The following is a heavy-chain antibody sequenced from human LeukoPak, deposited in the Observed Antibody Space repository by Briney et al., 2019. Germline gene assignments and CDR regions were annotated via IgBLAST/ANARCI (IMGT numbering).Heavy chain of an antibody. CDR2: ISYTGSNK. CDR1: GFTFSSYE. D-gene: IGHD3-10*02. V-gene: IGHV3-48*03. Sequence: GGSLRLSCAASGFTFSSYEVNWVRQAPGKGLEWLSYISYTGSNKYYADSVKGRFTISRDNVKNSLYLQMNSLRAEDTAVYFCARVFVGENFDYWGQGTLVTVSS. CDR3: ARVFVGENFDY. J-gene: IGHJ4*02.